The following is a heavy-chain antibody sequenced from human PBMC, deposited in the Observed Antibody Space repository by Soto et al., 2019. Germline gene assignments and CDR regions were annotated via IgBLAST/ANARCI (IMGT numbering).Heavy chain of an antibody. J-gene: IGHJ3*02. Sequence: PSETLSLTCTVSGGSISSGGYYWSWIRQHPGKGLEWIGYIYYSGSTYYNPSLKSRVTISVDTSKNQFSLKLSSVTAADTAVYYCARDLGGSWPPGQGNDAFDIWGQGTMVPVSS. CDR3: ARDLGGSWPPGQGNDAFDI. D-gene: IGHD6-13*01. CDR1: GGSISSGGYY. CDR2: IYYSGST. V-gene: IGHV4-31*03.